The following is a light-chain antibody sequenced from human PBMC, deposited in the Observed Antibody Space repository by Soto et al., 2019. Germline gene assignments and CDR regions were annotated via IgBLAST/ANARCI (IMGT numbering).Light chain of an antibody. Sequence: QSVLTQPPSVSGAPWQSITISCTGSSSNIGAGYDVHWYRQLPGPAPKLLIFADTKRPSGVPDRFSGSKSGTLASLAITGLQAEDAADYYRQSYNISLNGLYVFGTGTK. CDR3: QSYNISLNGLYV. CDR1: SSNIGAGYD. V-gene: IGLV1-40*01. CDR2: ADT. J-gene: IGLJ1*01.